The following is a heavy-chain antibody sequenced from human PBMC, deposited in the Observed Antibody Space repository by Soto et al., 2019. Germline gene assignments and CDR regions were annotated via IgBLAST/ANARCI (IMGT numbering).Heavy chain of an antibody. CDR2: IGTAGDT. CDR3: ARVGPSYDILTGYGMDV. J-gene: IGHJ6*02. CDR1: GFTFSSYD. Sequence: GGSLRLSCAASGFTFSSYDMHWVRQATGKGLEWVSAIGTAGDTYYPGSVKGRFTISRENAKNSLYLQMNSLRAEDTAVYYCARVGPSYDILTGYGMDVWGQGTTVTVSS. D-gene: IGHD3-9*01. V-gene: IGHV3-13*01.